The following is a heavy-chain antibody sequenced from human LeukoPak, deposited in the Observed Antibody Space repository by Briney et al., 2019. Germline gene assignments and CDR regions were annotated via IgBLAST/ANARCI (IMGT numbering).Heavy chain of an antibody. D-gene: IGHD3-22*01. J-gene: IGHJ4*02. Sequence: GGSLRLSCAASGFTFSSYGMHWVRQAPDKGLEWVAVISYDGSNKYYADSVKGRFTISRDNSKNTLYLQMNSLRAEDTAVYYCARYDDSSGYFDYWGQGTLVTVSS. CDR1: GFTFSSYG. V-gene: IGHV3-30*03. CDR2: ISYDGSNK. CDR3: ARYDDSSGYFDY.